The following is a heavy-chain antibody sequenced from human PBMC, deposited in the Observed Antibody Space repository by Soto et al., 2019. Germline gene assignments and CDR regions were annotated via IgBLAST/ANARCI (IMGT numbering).Heavy chain of an antibody. CDR3: ARDPRYDIFRNGMAV. D-gene: IGHD3-9*01. Sequence: QVQLPESGPGLVKPSQTLSLTCTVSGGSLSSGCYYGSWIRPHPGKGLEWIGYIYYSRSTYSNPSLKSRVNISVDTSKNQFYLKLSSVTAAATSVYYCARDPRYDIFRNGMAVWGQGTTVTVS. V-gene: IGHV4-31*03. CDR2: IYYSRST. CDR1: GGSLSSGCYY. J-gene: IGHJ6*02.